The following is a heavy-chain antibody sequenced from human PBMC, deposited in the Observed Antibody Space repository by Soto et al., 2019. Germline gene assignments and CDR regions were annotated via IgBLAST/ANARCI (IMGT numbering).Heavy chain of an antibody. CDR2: ISGSGGST. J-gene: IGHJ4*02. CDR1: GFTFSSYA. Sequence: GGSLRLSCAASGFTFSSYAMSWVRQAPGKGLEWVSAISGSGGSTYYADSVKGRFTISRDNSKNTLYLQMNSLRAEDTAVYYCAKEARYYYDSSGYHRPLGYWGQGTLVTVSS. D-gene: IGHD3-22*01. V-gene: IGHV3-23*01. CDR3: AKEARYYYDSSGYHRPLGY.